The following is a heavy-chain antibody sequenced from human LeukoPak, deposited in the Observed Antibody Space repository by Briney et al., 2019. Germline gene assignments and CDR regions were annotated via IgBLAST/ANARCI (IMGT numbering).Heavy chain of an antibody. D-gene: IGHD3-22*01. CDR3: ARDLDSSGYYYVLQY. Sequence: GASVKVSCKASGYTFTGYYIHWVRQAPGQGLEWMGWMNPNSGGTKFAQRFQGRVTMTRDTSITTAYLELRGLESDDTAVYYCARDLDSSGYYYVLQYWGQGTLVTVSS. CDR2: MNPNSGGT. CDR1: GYTFTGYY. J-gene: IGHJ4*02. V-gene: IGHV1-2*02.